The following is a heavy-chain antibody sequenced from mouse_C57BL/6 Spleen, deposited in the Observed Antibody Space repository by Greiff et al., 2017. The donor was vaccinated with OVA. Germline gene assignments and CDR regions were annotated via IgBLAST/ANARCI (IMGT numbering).Heavy chain of an antibody. V-gene: IGHV5-17*01. J-gene: IGHJ4*01. CDR3: ARALPYAMDY. CDR1: GFTFSDYG. Sequence: DVKLQESGGGLVKPGGSLKLSCAASGFTFSDYGMHWVRQAPEKGLEWVAYISSGSSTIYYADTVKGRFTISRDNAKNTLFLQMTSLRSEDTAMYYCARALPYAMDYWGQGTSVTVSS. D-gene: IGHD2-10*01. CDR2: ISSGSSTI.